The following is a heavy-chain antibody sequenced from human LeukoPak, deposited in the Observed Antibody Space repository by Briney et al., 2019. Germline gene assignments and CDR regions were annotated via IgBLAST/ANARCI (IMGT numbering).Heavy chain of an antibody. Sequence: ASVKVSFKASGYTFTSSYIHWVRQAPGQGLEYMGIIDPSGGSTNYPQKFQGRVTMTRDTSTSTVYMELSSLRSEDTAVYYCAREIEAGACYFDYWGQGTLVTVSS. D-gene: IGHD6-13*01. V-gene: IGHV1-46*01. CDR2: IDPSGGST. CDR1: GYTFTSSY. J-gene: IGHJ4*02. CDR3: AREIEAGACYFDY.